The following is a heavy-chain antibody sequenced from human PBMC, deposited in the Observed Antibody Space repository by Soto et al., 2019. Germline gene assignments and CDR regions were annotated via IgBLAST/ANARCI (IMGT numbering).Heavy chain of an antibody. Sequence: SETLSLTCTVSGGSISSRSYYWGWIRQPPGKGLEWIGSIYYSGSTYYNPSLKSRVTISVDTSKNQFSLKLSSVTAADTAVYYCARQRYYDSGGYYSDYWGQGTLVTVSS. D-gene: IGHD3-22*01. V-gene: IGHV4-39*01. CDR2: IYYSGST. CDR1: GGSISSRSYY. J-gene: IGHJ4*02. CDR3: ARQRYYDSGGYYSDY.